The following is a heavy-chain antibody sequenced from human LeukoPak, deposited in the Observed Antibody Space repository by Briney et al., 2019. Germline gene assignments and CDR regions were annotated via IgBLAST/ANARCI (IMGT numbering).Heavy chain of an antibody. CDR1: GYTFTSYY. J-gene: IGHJ4*02. D-gene: IGHD3-22*01. CDR2: INPSGGST. CDR3: ARSYYYDPLFDY. V-gene: IGHV1-46*01. Sequence: GASVKVSCKASGYTFTSYYMHWVRQAPGQELEWMGIINPSGGSTSYTQKFQGRVTMTRDMSTSTVYMELSSLRSQDTAVYYCARSYYYDPLFDYWGQGTLVTVSS.